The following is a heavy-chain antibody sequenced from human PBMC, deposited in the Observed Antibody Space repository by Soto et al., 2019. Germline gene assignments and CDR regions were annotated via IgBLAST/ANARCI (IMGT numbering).Heavy chain of an antibody. CDR2: IDPSDSST. J-gene: IGHJ4*02. CDR3: ARHRRTDGYNYDGSYYFDY. V-gene: IGHV5-10-1*01. D-gene: IGHD5-12*01. CDR1: GYTFTSYW. Sequence: GESLKISCKGSGYTFTSYWITWVRQLPGKGLEWMGKIDPSDSSTNYSPSFQGHVTISADTSTSTAYLQWSSLKASDTAMYYCARHRRTDGYNYDGSYYFDYWGQGTLVTGSS.